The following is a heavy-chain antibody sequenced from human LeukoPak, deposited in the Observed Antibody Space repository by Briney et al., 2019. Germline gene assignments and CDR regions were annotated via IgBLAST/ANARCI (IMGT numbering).Heavy chain of an antibody. CDR1: GYTFTSYG. V-gene: IGHV1-18*01. Sequence: GASVKVSCKASGYTFTSYGISWVRQAPGQGLEWMGWISAYNGNTNYAQKLQGRVTMTTDTSTSTAYMELRSLRSDDTAVYYCARDSRYETYGSGSYYGTTIDYWGQGTLVTVSS. D-gene: IGHD3-10*01. J-gene: IGHJ4*02. CDR2: ISAYNGNT. CDR3: ARDSRYETYGSGSYYGTTIDY.